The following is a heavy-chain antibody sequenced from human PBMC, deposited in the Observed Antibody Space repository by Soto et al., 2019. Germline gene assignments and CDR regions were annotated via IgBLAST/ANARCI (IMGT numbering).Heavy chain of an antibody. V-gene: IGHV4-31*03. J-gene: IGHJ5*02. CDR3: ARGGPSLGIIILPPGERAWFDP. Sequence: QVQLQESGPGLVKPSQTLSLTCTVSGGAINSGDYYWSWIRQHPGKGLEWIGYIYHSGSTYYNPSLKSRVTTSVDTSKSQFFLKLSSVTAADSAVYYCARGGPSLGIIILPPGERAWFDPWGQGTLVTVSS. D-gene: IGHD3-9*01. CDR2: IYHSGST. CDR1: GGAINSGDYY.